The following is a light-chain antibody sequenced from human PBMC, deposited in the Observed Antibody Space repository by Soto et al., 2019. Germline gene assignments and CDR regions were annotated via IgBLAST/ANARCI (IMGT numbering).Light chain of an antibody. Sequence: EIVLTQSPGTLSLSPGERATLSCRASQSVSRRYLAWYQQKPGQAPRLLIYGASSRATGIPDRFSGSGSGTDFTLTISGLETEDFAVYHCPQYGSSPPTFGGGTKVEIK. J-gene: IGKJ4*01. CDR3: PQYGSSPPT. V-gene: IGKV3-20*01. CDR2: GAS. CDR1: QSVSRRY.